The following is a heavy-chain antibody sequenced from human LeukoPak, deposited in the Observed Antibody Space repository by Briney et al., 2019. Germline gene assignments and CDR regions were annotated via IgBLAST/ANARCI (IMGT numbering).Heavy chain of an antibody. CDR3: ARTGRKLLPYYYMDV. D-gene: IGHD2-15*01. J-gene: IGHJ6*03. Sequence: GASVKVSCKASGYTFTGYYMHWVRQAPGQGLEWMGWINTNSGGTNYAQKFQGRVTMTRDTSISTAYMELSRLTSDDTAVYYCARTGRKLLPYYYMDVWGKGTTVTISS. V-gene: IGHV1-2*02. CDR1: GYTFTGYY. CDR2: INTNSGGT.